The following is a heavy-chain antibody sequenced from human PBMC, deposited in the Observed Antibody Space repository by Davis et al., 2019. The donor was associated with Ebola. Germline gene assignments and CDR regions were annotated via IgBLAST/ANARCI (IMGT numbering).Heavy chain of an antibody. CDR3: ARARYYDYIWGSYRPTAYFDY. CDR1: GFTFSNYW. CDR2: INRDGSDT. J-gene: IGHJ4*02. V-gene: IGHV3-74*01. Sequence: HTGGSLRLSCETSGFTFSNYWFHWVRQAPGKGLVWVSRINRDGSDTSYADSVKGRFTISRDNAKNSLYLQMNSLRDEDTAVYYCARARYYDYIWGSYRPTAYFDYWGQGTLVTVSS. D-gene: IGHD3-16*02.